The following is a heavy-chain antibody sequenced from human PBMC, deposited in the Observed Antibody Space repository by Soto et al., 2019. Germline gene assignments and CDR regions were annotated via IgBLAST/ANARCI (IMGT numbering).Heavy chain of an antibody. J-gene: IGHJ4*02. CDR3: ARVVTDNYGGNLIDY. Sequence: ASVKVSCKASGYTFTSYGISWVRQAPGQGLEWMGGISAINGTANYAQKFQGRVTMTADASTSTAYMELSSLRSEDTAVYYCARVVTDNYGGNLIDYWGQGTLVTVSS. V-gene: IGHV1-18*01. CDR2: ISAINGTA. CDR1: GYTFTSYG. D-gene: IGHD4-17*01.